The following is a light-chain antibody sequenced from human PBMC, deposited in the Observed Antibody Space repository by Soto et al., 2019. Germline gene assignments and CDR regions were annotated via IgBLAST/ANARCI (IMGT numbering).Light chain of an antibody. CDR3: QQYGRSPLGT. J-gene: IGKJ2*02. CDR2: GAS. Sequence: EIVLTQSPGTLSLSTGERATLSCRASQSVSSSYLAWYQQKPGQAPRLLIYGASSRATGIPDRFNGSGSGTDFTRTISRLEPEDFAVYYRQQYGRSPLGTFGQGTKLEIK. CDR1: QSVSSSY. V-gene: IGKV3-20*01.